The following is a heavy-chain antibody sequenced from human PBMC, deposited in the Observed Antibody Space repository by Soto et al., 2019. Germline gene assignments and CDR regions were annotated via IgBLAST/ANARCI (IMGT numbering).Heavy chain of an antibody. CDR2: VYYAGTT. D-gene: IGHD3-22*01. Sequence: SETLSLTCSVSGGSISSTYWNWFRQSPGKGLEWIGYVYYAGTTTYNPSLKSRVTISVDMSRNQVSLKLTSVTAADTAVYYCAKLGGYYQALDTWGQVTLVSVS. CDR3: AKLGGYYQALDT. J-gene: IGHJ5*02. V-gene: IGHV4-59*08. CDR1: GGSISSTY.